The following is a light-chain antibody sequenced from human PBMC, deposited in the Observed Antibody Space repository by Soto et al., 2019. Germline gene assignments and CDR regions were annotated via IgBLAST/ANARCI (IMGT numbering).Light chain of an antibody. CDR1: SSDVGGYNY. J-gene: IGLJ2*01. CDR2: DVS. Sequence: QSALTQPRSMSGSPGQSVTISCTGTSSDVGGYNYVSWYQQHPGKAPKLMIYDVSKRPSGVPDRFSGSKSGNTASLTISGLRAEDEADYYCCSYAGSYTEVFGGGTKLTVL. CDR3: CSYAGSYTEV. V-gene: IGLV2-11*01.